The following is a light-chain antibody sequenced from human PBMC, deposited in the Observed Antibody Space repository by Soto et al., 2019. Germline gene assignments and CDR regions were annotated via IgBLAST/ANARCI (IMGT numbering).Light chain of an antibody. V-gene: IGKV3-15*01. J-gene: IGKJ1*01. CDR1: QSVSSN. CDR2: GAS. Sequence: IGVTQSPATLSVSPGERATLSCRASQSVSSNLAWYQQKPGQAPRLLIYGASTRATGIPARFSGSGSGTEFTLTISSLQSEDFAVYYCQQYNNWPPWTFGQGTKVDIK. CDR3: QQYNNWPPWT.